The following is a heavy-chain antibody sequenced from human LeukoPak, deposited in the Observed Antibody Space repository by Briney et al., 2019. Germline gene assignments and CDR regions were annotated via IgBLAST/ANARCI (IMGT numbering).Heavy chain of an antibody. Sequence: SETLSRTGTGSGGSISSYYWGWIRHPPGNGLEWIGYIYYSGATNYNPSLNSRVTISVDTSKNHFSLKLSSVTAADTAVYYCPRHRRYYDRSGTVYYDGMPVWGQGTMLTVSS. D-gene: IGHD3-22*01. CDR1: GGSISSYY. J-gene: IGHJ6*02. CDR3: PRHRRYYDRSGTVYYDGMPV. V-gene: IGHV4-59*01. CDR2: IYYSGAT.